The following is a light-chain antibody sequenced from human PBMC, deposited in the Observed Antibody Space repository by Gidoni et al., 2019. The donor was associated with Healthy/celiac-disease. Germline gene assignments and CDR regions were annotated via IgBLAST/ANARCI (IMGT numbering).Light chain of an antibody. CDR1: QSISSW. V-gene: IGKV1-5*03. Sequence: ITLPQSPSTLSASVGDRVTIPCRASQSISSWLAWYQQKPGKAPKLLIYQASSLESGVPSRFSGSGSGTEFTLTISSLQPDDFATYYCQQYKSNSEYTFXQXTKLEIK. J-gene: IGKJ2*01. CDR2: QAS. CDR3: QQYKSNSEYT.